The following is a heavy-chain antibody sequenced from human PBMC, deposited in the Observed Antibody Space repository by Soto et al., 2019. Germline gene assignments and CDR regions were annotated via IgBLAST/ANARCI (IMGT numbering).Heavy chain of an antibody. Sequence: SETLSLTCAVYGGSVNGYYWNWIRQPPGKGLEWIGEINHTGGTHYSPSLKSRVTMSVDTSKNQFSLRLSSVTAADTAIYYCATRITVFGLLIPPFDPWGQGTQVTVSS. CDR3: ATRITVFGLLIPPFDP. V-gene: IGHV4-34*01. CDR1: GGSVNGYY. CDR2: INHTGGT. J-gene: IGHJ5*02. D-gene: IGHD3-3*01.